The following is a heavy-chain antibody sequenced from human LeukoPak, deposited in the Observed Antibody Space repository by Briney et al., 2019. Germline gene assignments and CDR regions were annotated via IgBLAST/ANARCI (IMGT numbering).Heavy chain of an antibody. Sequence: SGGSLRLSCAASGFTFSDYYMSWIRQAPGKGLEWVSYISSSSSYTKYADSVKGRFTISRDNAKNSLYLQMNSLRAEDTAVYYCARDGGGNFEAFDYWGQGTLVTVS. CDR3: ARDGGGNFEAFDY. V-gene: IGHV3-11*06. CDR2: ISSSSSYT. J-gene: IGHJ4*02. CDR1: GFTFSDYY. D-gene: IGHD4-23*01.